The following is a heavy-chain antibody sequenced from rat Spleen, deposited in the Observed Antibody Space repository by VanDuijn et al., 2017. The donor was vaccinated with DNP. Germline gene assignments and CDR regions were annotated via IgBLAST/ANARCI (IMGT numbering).Heavy chain of an antibody. CDR2: ISYSGST. CDR1: GYSITSNY. CDR3: ARLRLEWEVRAMDA. V-gene: IGHV3-1*01. Sequence: EVQLQESGPGLVKPSQSLSLTCSVTGYSITSNYWGWIRKFPGNKMELIGHISYSGSTSYNPSLKSRISITRDTSKNQFFLQLNSLTTEDTATYYCARLRLEWEVRAMDAWGQGTSVTVSS. D-gene: IGHD1-1*01. J-gene: IGHJ4*01.